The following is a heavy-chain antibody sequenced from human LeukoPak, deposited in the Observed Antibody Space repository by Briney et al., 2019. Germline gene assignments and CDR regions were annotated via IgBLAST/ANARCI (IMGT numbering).Heavy chain of an antibody. CDR1: GGTFSSYA. D-gene: IGHD3-22*01. CDR2: IIPILGIA. CDR3: ARSGDYYDSSGYYIY. J-gene: IGHJ4*02. V-gene: IGHV1-69*04. Sequence: ASVKVSCKASGGTFSSYAISWVRQAPGQGLEWMGRIIPILGIANYAQKFQGRVTITADKSTSTAYMELSSLRSDDTAVYYCARSGDYYDSSGYYIYWGQGTLVTVSS.